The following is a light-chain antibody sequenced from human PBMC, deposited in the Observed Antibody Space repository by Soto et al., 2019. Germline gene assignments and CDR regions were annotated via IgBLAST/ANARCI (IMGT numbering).Light chain of an antibody. V-gene: IGLV2-11*01. CDR1: SSDVGGYNY. CDR3: CSYAGSYTPSA. J-gene: IGLJ1*01. CDR2: DVS. Sequence: QSVLTQPRAVSGSPGQSVAISCTGTSSDVGGYNYVSWYQQHPGKAPKLLIYDVSKRPSGVPDRFSGSKSGNTASLTISGLQAEDEADSYCCSYAGSYTPSAFGTGTKVTVL.